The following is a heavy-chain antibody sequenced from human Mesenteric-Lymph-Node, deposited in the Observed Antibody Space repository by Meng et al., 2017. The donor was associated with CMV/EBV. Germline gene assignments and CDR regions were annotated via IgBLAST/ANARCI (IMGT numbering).Heavy chain of an antibody. Sequence: QVHLTQWAEGLLKPSETLSVTFAVYGGSFSGYYWNWIRQSPEKGLEWIGEINHSGSTTYNPSFTSRIIISVDTSTNQISLNMSSVTAADTAVYYCARGSSYDILTGYFDYWGQGALVTVSS. D-gene: IGHD3-9*01. J-gene: IGHJ4*02. CDR3: ARGSSYDILTGYFDY. CDR1: GGSFSGYY. V-gene: IGHV4-34*01. CDR2: INHSGST.